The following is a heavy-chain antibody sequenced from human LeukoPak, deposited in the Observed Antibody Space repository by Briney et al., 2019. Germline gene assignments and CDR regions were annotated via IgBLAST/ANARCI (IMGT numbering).Heavy chain of an antibody. CDR2: IYFSGST. V-gene: IGHV4-59*01. Sequence: SETLSLTCTVSGGSINGYYWNWIRHPPGKGLEWIGYIYFSGSTNYNPSLQSRVTISVDTSKNQFSLKLDSVTAADTAVYFCARGEALRQNYGMDVWGQGTTVTVSS. CDR1: GGSINGYY. J-gene: IGHJ6*02. CDR3: ARGEALRQNYGMDV.